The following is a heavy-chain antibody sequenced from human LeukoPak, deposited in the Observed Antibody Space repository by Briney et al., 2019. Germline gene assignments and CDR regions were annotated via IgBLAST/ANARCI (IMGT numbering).Heavy chain of an antibody. D-gene: IGHD6-13*01. J-gene: IGHJ6*02. CDR2: IIPILGIA. Sequence: ASGKVSCKASGGTFISYAISWVRQAPGQGLGWRGRIIPILGIANYAQKFQGRVTITAEKSTSTAYMELSSLRSEDTAVYYCARAPQYSSSWSYGMAVWGQGTTVTVSS. CDR1: GGTFISYA. V-gene: IGHV1-69*04. CDR3: ARAPQYSSSWSYGMAV.